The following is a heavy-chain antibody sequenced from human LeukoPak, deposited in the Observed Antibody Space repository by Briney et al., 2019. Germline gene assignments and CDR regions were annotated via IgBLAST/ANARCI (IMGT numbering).Heavy chain of an antibody. V-gene: IGHV3-30*04. CDR1: GFTFSSFP. CDR2: ISYDGSKK. Sequence: PGRSLRLSCAASGFTFSSFPMHWVRQAPGKGLEWVAVISYDGSKKYYADSVKGRISISRDNFKNTLSLQMNNLIVGVTAVYYCARTPVVTGNYYFYYMDVWGKGTTVTVSS. D-gene: IGHD4-23*01. CDR3: ARTPVVTGNYYFYYMDV. J-gene: IGHJ6*03.